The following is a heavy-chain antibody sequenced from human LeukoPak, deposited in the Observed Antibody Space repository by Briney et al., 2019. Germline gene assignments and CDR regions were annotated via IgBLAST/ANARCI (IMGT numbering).Heavy chain of an antibody. V-gene: IGHV3-23*01. CDR3: ATPQGYCSSTSCPWDY. Sequence: GGSLRLSCAASGCTFSSYAMSWVRQAPGKGLEWVAGISDTGGSTYYADSAKGRLTISRENSRNTLYLQMHSLRDEDTAVYYCATPQGYCSSTSCPWDYCGQGHLVIVSS. CDR2: ISDTGGST. J-gene: IGHJ4*02. CDR1: GCTFSSYA. D-gene: IGHD2-2*01.